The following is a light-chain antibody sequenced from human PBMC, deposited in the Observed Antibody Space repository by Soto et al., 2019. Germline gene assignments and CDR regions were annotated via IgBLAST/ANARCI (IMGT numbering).Light chain of an antibody. V-gene: IGLV2-14*03. J-gene: IGLJ3*02. CDR1: SGDVGFYDF. Sequence: QSALTQPASMSGSPRQSITISCTGTSGDVGFYDFVSWYQQHPGKVPRLIIYGVTKRPSGVSHRFSGSKSGNTASLTISGLQVEDEADYSCASYTGSSTYLFGGGTKLTVL. CDR3: ASYTGSSTYL. CDR2: GVT.